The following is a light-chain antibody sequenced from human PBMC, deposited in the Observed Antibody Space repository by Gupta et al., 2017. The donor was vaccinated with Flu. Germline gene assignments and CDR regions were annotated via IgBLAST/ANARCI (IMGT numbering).Light chain of an antibody. V-gene: IGKV1-27*01. Sequence: PAVRSAAAGDRVTITGRASEGSGISLAWYHQKPGKAPKLLIYAASTLQSGVPSRFSGSGSGTDFTLTISSLQPEDAATYYCQKYDDVPRTFGEGTKVEIK. J-gene: IGKJ4*02. CDR3: QKYDDVPRT. CDR2: AAS. CDR1: EGSGIS.